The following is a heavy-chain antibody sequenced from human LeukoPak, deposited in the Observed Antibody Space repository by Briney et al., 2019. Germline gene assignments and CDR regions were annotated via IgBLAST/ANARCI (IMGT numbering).Heavy chain of an antibody. CDR2: IYYSGST. V-gene: IGHV4-39*01. CDR1: GGSISSSSYY. CDR3: ARQVVYYDSSGYYYYFDY. J-gene: IGHJ4*02. Sequence: SETLSLTCTVSGGSISSSSYYWGWIRQPPGKGLEWIGSIYYSGSTYYNPSLKSRVTISVDTSKSQFSLKLSSVTAADTAVYYCARQVVYYDSSGYYYYFDYWGQGTLVTVSS. D-gene: IGHD3-22*01.